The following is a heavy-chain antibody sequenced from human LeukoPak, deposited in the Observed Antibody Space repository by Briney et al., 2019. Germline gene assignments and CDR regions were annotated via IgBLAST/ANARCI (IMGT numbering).Heavy chain of an antibody. J-gene: IGHJ4*02. V-gene: IGHV1-24*01. CDR3: ARAPVGAYGRPWSPFDY. CDR2: FDPEDGET. CDR1: GYTLTELS. Sequence: GASVKVSCKVSGYTLTELSMHWVRQAPGKGLEWMGGFDPEDGETIYAQKFQGRVAMTEDTSTDTAYMELSSLRSEDTAVYYCARAPVGAYGRPWSPFDYWGQGTLVTVSS. D-gene: IGHD1-26*01.